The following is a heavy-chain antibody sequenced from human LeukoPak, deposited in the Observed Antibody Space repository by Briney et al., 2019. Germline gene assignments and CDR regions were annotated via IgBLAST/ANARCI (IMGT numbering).Heavy chain of an antibody. CDR3: ARNLDDSTWRAIDY. J-gene: IGHJ4*02. Sequence: PSETLSLTCTVSGGSISSYYWSWIWQPAGKGLEWIGRIYTSGSTNYNPSLKRRVTMSVDTSKNQFSLKLSSVTAADTAVYYCARNLDDSTWRAIDYWGQGTLVTVSS. D-gene: IGHD6-13*01. CDR2: IYTSGST. V-gene: IGHV4-4*07. CDR1: GGSISSYY.